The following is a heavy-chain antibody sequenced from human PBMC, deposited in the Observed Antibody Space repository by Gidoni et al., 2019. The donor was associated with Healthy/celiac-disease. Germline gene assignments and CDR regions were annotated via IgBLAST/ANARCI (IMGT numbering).Heavy chain of an antibody. V-gene: IGHV4-39*01. CDR3: ATTIAVAGTSAAFDI. J-gene: IGHJ3*02. Sequence: QLQLQESGPGLVKPSETLSLTCTVSGGSISSSSYYWGWIRQPPGKGLEWIGSIYYSGSTYYNPSLKSRVTISVDTSKNQFSLKLSSVTAADTAVYYCATTIAVAGTSAAFDIWGQGTMVTVS. CDR1: GGSISSSSYY. CDR2: IYYSGST. D-gene: IGHD6-19*01.